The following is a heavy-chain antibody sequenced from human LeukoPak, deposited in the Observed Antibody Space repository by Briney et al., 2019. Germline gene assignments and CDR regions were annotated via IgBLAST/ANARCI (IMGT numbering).Heavy chain of an antibody. Sequence: ASLRLSCSASGFTFSSYALHWVRQAPGQGLEYVSAISRNTGTTHYAHSVKGRFTISRDTSKNTLYLQMSRLRAEDTAVYYCGKGKYCSSSSCYGAFDYWGQGTLVTVAS. CDR2: ISRNTGTT. CDR1: GFTFSSYA. D-gene: IGHD2-2*01. J-gene: IGHJ4*02. CDR3: GKGKYCSSSSCYGAFDY. V-gene: IGHV3-64D*06.